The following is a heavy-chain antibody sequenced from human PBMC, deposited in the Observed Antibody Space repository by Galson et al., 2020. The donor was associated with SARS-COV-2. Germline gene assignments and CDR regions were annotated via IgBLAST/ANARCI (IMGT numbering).Heavy chain of an antibody. CDR1: GFTFDDYA. J-gene: IGHJ4*02. CDR3: ASGYYYDSSGYYYEDY. CDR2: ISWNSGSI. D-gene: IGHD3-22*01. Sequence: GGSLRLSCAASGFTFDDYAMHWVRQAPGKGLEWVSGISWNSGSIDYADSVKGRFTISRDNAKNSLYLQMNSLRAEDTALYYCASGYYYDSSGYYYEDYWGQGTLVTVSS. V-gene: IGHV3-9*01.